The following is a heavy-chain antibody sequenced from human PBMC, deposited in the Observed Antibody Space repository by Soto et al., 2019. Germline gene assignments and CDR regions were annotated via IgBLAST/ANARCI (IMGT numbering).Heavy chain of an antibody. D-gene: IGHD3-9*01. V-gene: IGHV1-18*04. J-gene: IGHJ5*02. CDR2: ISAYNGNT. CDR3: ARGYDIGWFDP. Sequence: ASVKVSCKASGYTFTSYYMHWVRQAPGQGLEWMGWISAYNGNTNYAQKLQGRVTMTTDTSTSTAYMELRSLRSDDTAVYYCARGYDIGWFDPWGQGTLVTVSS. CDR1: GYTFTSYY.